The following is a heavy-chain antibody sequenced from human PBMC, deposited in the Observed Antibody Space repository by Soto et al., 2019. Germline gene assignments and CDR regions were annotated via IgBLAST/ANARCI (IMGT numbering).Heavy chain of an antibody. V-gene: IGHV4-31*03. J-gene: IGHJ6*02. CDR1: GGSISSGGYY. CDR3: ARDRYGVVVVAAAFMDV. Sequence: QVQLQESGPGLVKPSQTLSLTCTVSGGSISSGGYYWSWIRQHPGKGLEWIGYIYYSGSTYYNPSLKSRVTISVDTSKSQISLKLSSVTAADTAVYYCARDRYGVVVVAAAFMDVWGQGTTVTVSS. D-gene: IGHD2-15*01. CDR2: IYYSGST.